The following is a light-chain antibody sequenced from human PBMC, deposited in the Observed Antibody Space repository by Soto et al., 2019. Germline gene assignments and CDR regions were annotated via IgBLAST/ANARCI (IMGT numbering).Light chain of an antibody. CDR1: SDIGNYNL. CDR2: EVT. Sequence: QSVLNQHASVSGSPGQSVTISCSGSDIGNYNLVSWYQHLPGRAPKLLIFEVTMRPSGISDRFSGSKSASTASLTISGLQAEDEGDYYCASYAGSRTYVFGSGTKVTVL. CDR3: ASYAGSRTYV. J-gene: IGLJ1*01. V-gene: IGLV2-23*02.